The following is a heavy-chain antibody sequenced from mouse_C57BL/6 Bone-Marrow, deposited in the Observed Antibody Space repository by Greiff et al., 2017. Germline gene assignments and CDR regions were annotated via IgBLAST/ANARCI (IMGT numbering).Heavy chain of an antibody. D-gene: IGHD2-3*01. J-gene: IGHJ2*01. Sequence: VQLQQSGPELVKPGASVKISCKASGYTFTDYYMNWVKQSHGKSLEWIGDINPNNGGTSYNQKFKGKATLTVDKSSSTAYMELRSLTSEDSAVYYCAREGWLLIFDYWGQGTTLTVSS. CDR2: INPNNGGT. CDR1: GYTFTDYY. V-gene: IGHV1-26*01. CDR3: AREGWLLIFDY.